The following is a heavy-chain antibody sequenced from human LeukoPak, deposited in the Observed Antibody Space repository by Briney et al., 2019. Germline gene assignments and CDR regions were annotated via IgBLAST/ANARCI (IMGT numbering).Heavy chain of an antibody. V-gene: IGHV1-69*13. CDR1: GGTFSSYA. J-gene: IGHJ4*02. CDR2: IIASFRTA. CDR3: ARERGVVVAATLELGY. Sequence: SVKVSCKVAGGTFSSYAISWVRQAHGQGIEWKGGIIASFRTANYAQSCQSRVTITADESTSTAFMELSSLRSEDTAVYYCARERGVVVAATLELGYWGQGTLVTVSS. D-gene: IGHD2-15*01.